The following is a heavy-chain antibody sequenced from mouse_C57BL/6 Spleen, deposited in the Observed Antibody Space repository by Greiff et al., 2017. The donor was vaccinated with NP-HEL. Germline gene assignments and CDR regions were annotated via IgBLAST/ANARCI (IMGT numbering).Heavy chain of an antibody. CDR3: ARAGAYYSKRGGYFDV. D-gene: IGHD2-5*01. Sequence: QVQLQQSGAELVKPGASVKISCKASGYAFSSYWMNWVKQRPGKGLEWIGQIYPGDGDTNYNGKFKGKATLTADKSSSTAYMQLSSLTSEDSAVYFCARAGAYYSKRGGYFDVWGTGTTVTVSS. J-gene: IGHJ1*03. CDR1: GYAFSSYW. V-gene: IGHV1-80*01. CDR2: IYPGDGDT.